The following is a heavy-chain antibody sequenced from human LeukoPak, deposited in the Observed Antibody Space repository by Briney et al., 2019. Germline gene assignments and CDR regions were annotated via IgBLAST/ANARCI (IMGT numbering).Heavy chain of an antibody. D-gene: IGHD6-19*01. CDR2: IYYGGST. Sequence: PSETLSLTCTVSGGSISSISYYWDWIRQPPGKGLEWIGSIYYGGSTYYNPSLKSRVTISVDTSKNQFSLKLSSVTAADTAVYYCARSPVQWLLLGFDYWGQGTLVTVSS. J-gene: IGHJ4*02. CDR3: ARSPVQWLLLGFDY. V-gene: IGHV4-39*01. CDR1: GGSISSISYY.